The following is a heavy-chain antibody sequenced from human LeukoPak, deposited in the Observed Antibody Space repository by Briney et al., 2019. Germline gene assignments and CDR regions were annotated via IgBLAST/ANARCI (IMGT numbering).Heavy chain of an antibody. J-gene: IGHJ4*02. V-gene: IGHV3-21*01. CDR1: GFPFSSYS. D-gene: IGHD6-13*01. CDR3: ARVLGIAAAGNDY. Sequence: GSLRLSCAASGFPFSSYSMDWVRQAPGKGLEWVSSISSSSSYIYYADSVKGRFTISRDNAKNSLYLQMNSLRAEDTAVYYCARVLGIAAAGNDYWGQGTLVTVSS. CDR2: ISSSSSYI.